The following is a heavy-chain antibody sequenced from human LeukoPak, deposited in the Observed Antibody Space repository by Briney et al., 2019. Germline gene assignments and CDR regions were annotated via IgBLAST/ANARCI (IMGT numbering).Heavy chain of an antibody. Sequence: ASVKVSCKASGYTFTSYGISWVRQAPGQGLEWMGWISAYNGNTNYAQKLQGRVTMTTDTSTSTAYMELRSLRSDDTAVYYCAREPRIAAAAYFDYWGQGTLVTVSS. CDR3: AREPRIAAAAYFDY. CDR2: ISAYNGNT. D-gene: IGHD6-13*01. V-gene: IGHV1-18*01. CDR1: GYTFTSYG. J-gene: IGHJ4*02.